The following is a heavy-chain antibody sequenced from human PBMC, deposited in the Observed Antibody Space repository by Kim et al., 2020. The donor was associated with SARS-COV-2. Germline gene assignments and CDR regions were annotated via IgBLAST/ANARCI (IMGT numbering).Heavy chain of an antibody. Sequence: AESGKGRFTISRDNSKNTLYLQMDSLRAEDTAVYYCAKNYYDSSVGAVDIWGQGTMVTVSS. J-gene: IGHJ3*02. V-gene: IGHV3-30-3*02. CDR3: AKNYYDSSVGAVDI. D-gene: IGHD3-22*01.